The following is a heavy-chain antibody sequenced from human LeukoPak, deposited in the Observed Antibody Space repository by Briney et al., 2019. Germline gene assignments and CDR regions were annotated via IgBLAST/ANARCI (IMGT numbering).Heavy chain of an antibody. V-gene: IGHV1-8*01. CDR2: MNPNSGNT. D-gene: IGHD4-17*01. CDR3: ARAGVTTGDY. CDR1: GYTFTSYD. J-gene: IGHJ4*02. Sequence: GASVKVSCKASGYTFTSYDINWVRQATGQGLEWMGWMNPNSGNTGYAQKFQGRLTITRNTSISTAYMELMRLRSEATAVYYCARAGVTTGDYWGQGTLVTVSS.